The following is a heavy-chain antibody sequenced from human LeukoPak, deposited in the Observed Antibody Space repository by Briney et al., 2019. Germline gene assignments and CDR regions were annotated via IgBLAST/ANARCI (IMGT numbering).Heavy chain of an antibody. CDR3: APDLRGSAWSLDY. Sequence: GVSLRLSCAPSGFTLINYGMSWVPQAPGKGLEGVSVVSDSGSGAYYADSVKGRFTISRDNSKNTLYLQMNSLRAEDTAVYYCAPDLRGSAWSLDYWGQGTLVTVSS. D-gene: IGHD6-19*01. J-gene: IGHJ4*02. V-gene: IGHV3-23*01. CDR1: GFTLINYG. CDR2: VSDSGSGA.